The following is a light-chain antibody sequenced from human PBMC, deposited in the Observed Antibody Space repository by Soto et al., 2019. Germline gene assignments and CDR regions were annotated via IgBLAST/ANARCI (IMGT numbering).Light chain of an antibody. CDR3: QQYGSPGT. Sequence: EIVLTQSPGTLSLSPGERATLSCRASQSVSSSYLAWYQQKPGQAPRLLIYGASSRAIGVPDRFSGSGSGTDFTLSISRLEPEAFAVYYCQQYGSPGTFGQGTKLEIK. V-gene: IGKV3-20*01. CDR2: GAS. J-gene: IGKJ2*02. CDR1: QSVSSSY.